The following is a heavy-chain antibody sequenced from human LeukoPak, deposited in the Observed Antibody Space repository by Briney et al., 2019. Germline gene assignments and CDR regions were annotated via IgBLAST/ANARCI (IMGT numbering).Heavy chain of an antibody. Sequence: ASVKVSCKASGYTFTRYYMHWVRQAPGQGLEWMGIINPSGGSTNYAQKFQGRVTMTRDTSTNTVYMELSSLRSEDTAVYYCARGPSITMVRGGQWYYYMDVWGKGTTVTISS. CDR3: ARGPSITMVRGGQWYYYMDV. V-gene: IGHV1-46*01. D-gene: IGHD3-10*01. J-gene: IGHJ6*03. CDR2: INPSGGST. CDR1: GYTFTRYY.